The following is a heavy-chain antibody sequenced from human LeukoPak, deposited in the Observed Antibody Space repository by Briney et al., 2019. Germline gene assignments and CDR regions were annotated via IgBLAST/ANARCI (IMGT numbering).Heavy chain of an antibody. CDR2: INASGGST. J-gene: IGHJ6*03. Sequence: ASVTVSCTASGYTFTSYYMHWVRQAPGQGLEWMGIINASGGSTSYAQKFQGRVTMTRDMSTSTVYMELSSLRSEDTAVYYCARGANYYYYMDVWSKGTTVTVSS. V-gene: IGHV1-46*01. CDR1: GYTFTSYY. CDR3: ARGANYYYYMDV.